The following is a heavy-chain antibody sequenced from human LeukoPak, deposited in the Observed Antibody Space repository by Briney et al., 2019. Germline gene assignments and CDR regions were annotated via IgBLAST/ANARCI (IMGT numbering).Heavy chain of an antibody. J-gene: IGHJ6*02. CDR3: AKAFLYGMDV. Sequence: GGSLRLSCAASGFTFSSYGMHWVRQAPGKGLKWVAAISYDGSNKYYADSVKGRFTISRDNSKNTLYLQMNSLRAEDTAVYYCAKAFLYGMDVWGQGTTVTVTS. CDR2: ISYDGSNK. V-gene: IGHV3-30*18. CDR1: GFTFSSYG.